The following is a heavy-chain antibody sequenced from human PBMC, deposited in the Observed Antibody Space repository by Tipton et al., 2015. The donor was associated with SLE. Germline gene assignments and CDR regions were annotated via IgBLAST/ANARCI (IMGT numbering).Heavy chain of an antibody. J-gene: IGHJ2*01. CDR2: ISSSSRYI. V-gene: IGHV3-21*01. Sequence: SLRLSCAASGFIFSDYSMNWVRQAPGKGLEWVSSISSSSRYIYHAESLKGRFTISRDNSKNTLYLQMNSLRAEDTAVYYCATGGMATIGLDWYFDLWGRGTLVTVSS. CDR1: GFIFSDYS. CDR3: ATGGMATIGLDWYFDL. D-gene: IGHD5-24*01.